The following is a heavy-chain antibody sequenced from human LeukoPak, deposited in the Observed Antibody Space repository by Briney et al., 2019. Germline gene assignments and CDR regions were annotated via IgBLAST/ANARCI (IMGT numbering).Heavy chain of an antibody. CDR1: GYTYTGYY. CDR2: INPKSGGT. J-gene: IGHJ4*02. Sequence: ASVKVSCKASGYTYTGYYMHWVRQAPGQGLEWMGWINPKSGGTNYAQKFQGRVTMTRDTSISTAYMELSGLRSDDTAVYYCARHYTSGWYSDWGQGTLVTVSS. CDR3: ARHYTSGWYSD. V-gene: IGHV1-2*02. D-gene: IGHD6-19*01.